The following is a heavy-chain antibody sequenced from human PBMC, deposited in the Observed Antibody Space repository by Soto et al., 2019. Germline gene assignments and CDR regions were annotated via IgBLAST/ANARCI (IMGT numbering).Heavy chain of an antibody. J-gene: IGHJ5*02. CDR1: GGSISSYY. D-gene: IGHD3-10*01. Sequence: QVQLQESGPGLVKPSETLSLTCTVSGGSISSYYWSWIRQPPGKGLEWIGYIYYSGSTNYTPSLQSRVTRSGDTSKNQFSLKLSSVTAADTAGYYCARALSYDGSGSYFGPWGQGTLVTVSS. V-gene: IGHV4-59*01. CDR2: IYYSGST. CDR3: ARALSYDGSGSYFGP.